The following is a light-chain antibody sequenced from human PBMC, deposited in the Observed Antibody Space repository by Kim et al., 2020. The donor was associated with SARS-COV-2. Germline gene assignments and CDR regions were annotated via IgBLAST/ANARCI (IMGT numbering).Light chain of an antibody. CDR3: MIWNGSAVI. CDR2: YKSDSYK. Sequence: LTCTLRSGIDVVSYMIHWSQKNPVSPPQSLLRYKSDSYKQQASGVPSRFSGSKDVSANAGILLISGLQSEDEADYYCMIWNGSAVIFGGGTKLTVL. J-gene: IGLJ2*01. CDR1: SGIDVVSYM. V-gene: IGLV5-45*01.